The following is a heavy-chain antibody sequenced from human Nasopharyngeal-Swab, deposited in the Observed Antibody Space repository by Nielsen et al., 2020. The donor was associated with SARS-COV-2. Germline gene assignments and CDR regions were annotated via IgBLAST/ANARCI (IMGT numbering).Heavy chain of an antibody. D-gene: IGHD1-20*01. Sequence: GESLKISCAASGFTVTNNYMTWVRQVPGKGLEWISHIYASGDTHTADAVKGRLTISRDSSENTQYLEMNNLTPDDTATYYCAAPLTGLHYWGQGTLVTVSS. CDR3: AAPLTGLHY. V-gene: IGHV3-53*01. CDR2: IYASGDT. J-gene: IGHJ4*02. CDR1: GFTVTNNY.